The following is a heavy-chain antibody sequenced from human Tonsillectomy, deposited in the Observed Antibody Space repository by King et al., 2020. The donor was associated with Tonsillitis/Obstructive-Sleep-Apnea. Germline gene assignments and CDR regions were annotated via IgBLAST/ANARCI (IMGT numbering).Heavy chain of an antibody. D-gene: IGHD5-18*01. CDR2: IDPSDSYT. J-gene: IGHJ4*02. CDR3: TTFDGYSYSQYYFDY. Sequence: QLVQSGAEVKKPGESLRISCKGSGYSFTSYWITWVRQMPGKGLEWMGRIDPSDSYTNYSPSFQGHVTISADKSISTAYLQWNSLKASDTAMYYCTTFDGYSYSQYYFDYWGQGTLVTVSS. V-gene: IGHV5-10-1*01. CDR1: GYSFTSYW.